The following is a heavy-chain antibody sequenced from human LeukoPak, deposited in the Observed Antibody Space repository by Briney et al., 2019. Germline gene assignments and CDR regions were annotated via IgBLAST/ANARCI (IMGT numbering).Heavy chain of an antibody. CDR2: ISAYNGNT. J-gene: IGHJ5*02. Sequence: ASVKVSCKASGYTFTSYGISWVRQAPGQGLEWMGWISAYNGNTNYAQKLQGSVTMTTDTSTSTAYMELRSLRSDDTAVYYCARVMSGLRYFDWLLEFNWFDPWGQGTLVTVSS. D-gene: IGHD3-9*01. CDR1: GYTFTSYG. V-gene: IGHV1-18*01. CDR3: ARVMSGLRYFDWLLEFNWFDP.